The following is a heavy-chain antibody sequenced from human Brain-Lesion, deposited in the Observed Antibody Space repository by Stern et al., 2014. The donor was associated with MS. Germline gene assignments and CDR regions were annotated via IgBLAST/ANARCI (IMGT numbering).Heavy chain of an antibody. CDR2: INLNTGGT. Sequence: QMQLVQSGAEVKKPGASVKVSCKTSGYIFTGSYINWVRQAPGQGLEWMAWINLNTGGTTYAQKFQGRVTMSRDTSISTAYVELSSLTSDDTAVYYCARDQRGITIFGVVTDYYYLGMDVWGQGTTVTVSS. CDR1: GYIFTGSY. CDR3: ARDQRGITIFGVVTDYYYLGMDV. J-gene: IGHJ6*02. V-gene: IGHV1-2*02. D-gene: IGHD3-3*01.